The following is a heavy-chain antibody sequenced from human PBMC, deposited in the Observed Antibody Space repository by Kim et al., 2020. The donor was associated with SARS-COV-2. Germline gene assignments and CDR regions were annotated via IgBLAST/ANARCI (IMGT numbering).Heavy chain of an antibody. Sequence: SETLSLTCTVSGGSISSYYWSWIRQPPGKGLEWIGYIYYSGSTNYNPSLKSRVTISVDTSKNQFSLKLSSVTAADTAVYYCARSRIRLGELSLVGWGQGTLVTVSS. D-gene: IGHD3-16*02. CDR1: GGSISSYY. CDR2: IYYSGST. CDR3: ARSRIRLGELSLVG. V-gene: IGHV4-59*13. J-gene: IGHJ1*01.